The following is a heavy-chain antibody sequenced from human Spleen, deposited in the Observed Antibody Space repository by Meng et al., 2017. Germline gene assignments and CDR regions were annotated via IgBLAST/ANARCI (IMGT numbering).Heavy chain of an antibody. CDR3: ASGYTYGGDALDI. J-gene: IGHJ3*02. CDR1: GGSISSGGYY. Sequence: QGQLPESVPGLVQPSQPLSLTCTVSGGSISSGGYYWTWIRQHPGKGLEWIGHISHSGSTYYNPSLKTRLTISLDTSKNQFSLKLSSVTAADTAVYYCASGYTYGGDALDIWGQGTMVTVSS. V-gene: IGHV4-31*03. CDR2: ISHSGST. D-gene: IGHD5-18*01.